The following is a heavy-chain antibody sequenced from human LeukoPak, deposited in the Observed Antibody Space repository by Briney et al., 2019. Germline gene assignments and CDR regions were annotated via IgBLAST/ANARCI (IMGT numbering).Heavy chain of an antibody. D-gene: IGHD6-13*01. CDR2: INHSGST. V-gene: IGHV4-34*01. Sequence: SETLSLTCAVYGGSFSGYYWSWIRQPPGKGLEWIGEINHSGSTNYNPSLKSRVTISVDTSKNQFSLKLSSVTAADTAVYYCARVDSSSWYETDDYWGQGTLVTVSS. CDR3: ARVDSSSWYETDDY. J-gene: IGHJ4*02. CDR1: GGSFSGYY.